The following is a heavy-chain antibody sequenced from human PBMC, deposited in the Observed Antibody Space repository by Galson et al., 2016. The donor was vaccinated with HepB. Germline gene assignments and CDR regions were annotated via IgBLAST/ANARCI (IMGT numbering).Heavy chain of an antibody. D-gene: IGHD5-24*01. V-gene: IGHV3-48*02. CDR3: ARGWRHNSFDY. CDR2: ISSDGNTI. J-gene: IGHJ4*02. CDR1: GFTLSTYS. Sequence: SLRLSCAASGFTLSTYSMDWVRQAPGKRPEWISYISSDGNTIYYADSVKVRSTISRDNAKNLVSLQMNSLRDEDTAVYFCARGWRHNSFDYWGQGTLVTVSS.